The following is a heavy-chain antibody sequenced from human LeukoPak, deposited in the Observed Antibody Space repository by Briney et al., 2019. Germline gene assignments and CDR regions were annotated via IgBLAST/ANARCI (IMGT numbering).Heavy chain of an antibody. CDR2: FDPEDGET. Sequence: ASVTVSCKVSGYTLTELSMHWVRQAPGKGLEWMGGFDPEDGETIYAQKFQGRVTMTEDTSTDTAYMELSSLRSEDTAVYYCATDIFGEPDAFDIWGQGTMVTVSS. CDR1: GYTLTELS. D-gene: IGHD3-3*02. J-gene: IGHJ3*02. V-gene: IGHV1-24*01. CDR3: ATDIFGEPDAFDI.